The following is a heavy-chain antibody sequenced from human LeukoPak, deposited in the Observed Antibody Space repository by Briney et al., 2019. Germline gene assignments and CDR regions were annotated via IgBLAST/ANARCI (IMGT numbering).Heavy chain of an antibody. CDR3: ARDAAGVGGNFDY. J-gene: IGHJ4*02. CDR1: GGTFSSYG. Sequence: GASVKVSCKASGGTFSSYGISWVRQAPGQGLEWMGGIIPIFGTANYAQKFQGRVTITADQSTSTAYMELSSLRAEDTAVFYCARDAAGVGGNFDYWGQGTLVTVSS. V-gene: IGHV1-69*13. CDR2: IIPIFGTA. D-gene: IGHD1-26*01.